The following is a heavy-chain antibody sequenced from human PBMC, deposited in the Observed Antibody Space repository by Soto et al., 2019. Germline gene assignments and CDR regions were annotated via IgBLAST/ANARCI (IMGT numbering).Heavy chain of an antibody. V-gene: IGHV3-15*01. J-gene: IGHJ6*02. CDR3: TTHSPSKTTALLWFGELLGADYYYYGMDV. D-gene: IGHD3-10*01. CDR1: GFTFSNAW. CDR2: IKGKTDGGTT. Sequence: PGGSLRLSCAASGFTFSNAWMSWVRQAPGKGLEWVGRIKGKTDGGTTDYAPPLTCTFTISRDDSKTTLYLQMNSLKTADTAVYYCTTHSPSKTTALLWFGELLGADYYYYGMDVWGQGTTVTVSS.